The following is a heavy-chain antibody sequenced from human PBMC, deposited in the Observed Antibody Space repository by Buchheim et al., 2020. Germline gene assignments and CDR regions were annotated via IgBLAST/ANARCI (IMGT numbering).Heavy chain of an antibody. D-gene: IGHD3-9*01. CDR1: GGSVSSGSYY. V-gene: IGHV4-61*01. CDR3: ARDRYDILTGYYGWGFDY. Sequence: QVQLQESGPGLVKPSETLSLTCTVSGGSVSSGSYYWSWIRQPPGKGLEWIGYIYYSGSTNYNPSLKSRVTISVETSKNQFALKLSSVTAADTAVYYCARDRYDILTGYYGWGFDYWGQGTL. J-gene: IGHJ4*02. CDR2: IYYSGST.